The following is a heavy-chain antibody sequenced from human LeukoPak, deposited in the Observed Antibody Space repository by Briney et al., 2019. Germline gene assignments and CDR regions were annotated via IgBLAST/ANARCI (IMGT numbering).Heavy chain of an antibody. CDR2: ISATGGTI. D-gene: IGHD6-13*01. Sequence: GGSLRLSCAASGFTFSSNGMNWVRQAPGKGLEWVSYISATGGTIYYADSVKGRFTISRDNAKNSLYLQMNSLRAEDTAVYYCAREWYSSSWLPIFDYWGQGTLVTVSS. J-gene: IGHJ4*02. CDR1: GFTFSSNG. V-gene: IGHV3-48*04. CDR3: AREWYSSSWLPIFDY.